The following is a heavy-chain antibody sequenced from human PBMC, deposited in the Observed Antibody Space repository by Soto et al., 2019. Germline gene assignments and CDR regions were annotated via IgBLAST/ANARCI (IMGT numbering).Heavy chain of an antibody. CDR3: SSQVAAAGTHLYCYGLDD. Sequence: EVQLVESGGGLVQPGGSLRLSCAASGFTFRSYWMHWVRQVPGKGLVWVSRIDSDGSNTYYADSVKGRFTISRDNTKKKVYLQMMNLRTEDKGVFYCSSQVAAAGTHLYCYGLDDWGQGTTVTVSS. J-gene: IGHJ6*01. CDR1: GFTFRSYW. V-gene: IGHV3-74*01. CDR2: IDSDGSNT. D-gene: IGHD6-25*01.